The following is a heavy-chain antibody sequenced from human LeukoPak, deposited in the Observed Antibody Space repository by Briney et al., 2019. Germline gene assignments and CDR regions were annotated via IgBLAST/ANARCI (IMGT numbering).Heavy chain of an antibody. CDR2: IYYSGST. J-gene: IGHJ4*02. CDR1: GGSISSGGYY. CDR3: ARVMASGYDFPFDY. Sequence: SQTLSLTCTVSGGSISSGGYYWSWIRQHPGKGLEWIGYIYYSGSTYYNPSLKSRVTISVDTSKNQFSLKLSFVTAADTAVYYCARVMASGYDFPFDYWGQGTLVTVSS. D-gene: IGHD5-12*01. V-gene: IGHV4-31*03.